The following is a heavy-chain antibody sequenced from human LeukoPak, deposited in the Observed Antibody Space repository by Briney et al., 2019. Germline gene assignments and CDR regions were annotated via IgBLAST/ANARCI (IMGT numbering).Heavy chain of an antibody. CDR2: ISYDGSTK. CDR1: GFTFSSHG. J-gene: IGHJ1*01. D-gene: IGHD6-13*01. CDR3: AKESGSRSYGAYFPH. Sequence: PGGSLRLSCAASGFTFSSHGMQWVRQAPGKGLECVAVISYDGSTKYYADSVKGRFTISRDNSKSTLYLQMNSLRAEDTAVYYCAKESGSRSYGAYFPHWGQGTLVTVSS. V-gene: IGHV3-30*18.